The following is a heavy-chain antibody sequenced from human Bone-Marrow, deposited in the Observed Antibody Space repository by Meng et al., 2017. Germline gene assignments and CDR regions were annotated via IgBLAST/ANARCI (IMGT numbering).Heavy chain of an antibody. V-gene: IGHV4-34*01. Sequence: QVQLQQWGAGLLKPSETLSLPCAVYGGSFSGYYWSWIGQPPGKGLEWIGEINHSGSTNYNPSLKSRVTISVDTSKNQFSLKLSSVTAADTAVYYCARTRGYSYGYYGYWGQGTLVTVSS. D-gene: IGHD5-18*01. CDR2: INHSGST. J-gene: IGHJ4*02. CDR1: GGSFSGYY. CDR3: ARTRGYSYGYYGY.